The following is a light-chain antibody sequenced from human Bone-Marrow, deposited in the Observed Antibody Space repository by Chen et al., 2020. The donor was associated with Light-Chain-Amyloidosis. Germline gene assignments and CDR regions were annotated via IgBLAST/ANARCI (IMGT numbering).Light chain of an antibody. V-gene: IGLV3-25*03. CDR2: SDT. CDR1: DLPKKY. CDR3: QSADSSGTYEVI. Sequence: SFERTQPPSVPVSPGPTPRITCPGDDLPKKYAYWYQQKPGQAPGLGIHSDTERPSGISERFSGYRSGTTATLTISGVQAEDEADYHCQSADSSGTYEVIFGGGTKLTVL. J-gene: IGLJ2*01.